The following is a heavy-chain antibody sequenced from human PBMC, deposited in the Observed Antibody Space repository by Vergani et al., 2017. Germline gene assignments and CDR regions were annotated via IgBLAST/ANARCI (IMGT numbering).Heavy chain of an antibody. Sequence: QVQLVQSGAEVKKPGSSVKVSCKASGGTFSSYTISWVRQAPGQGLEWMGRIIPILGIANYAQKFQGRVAITADESTNTAYMELYSLRSEDTAVYFCATSYPYSLGSYPYGMDVWGQGTTVTVSS. J-gene: IGHJ6*02. D-gene: IGHD3-10*01. CDR1: GGTFSSYT. V-gene: IGHV1-69*02. CDR2: IIPILGIA. CDR3: ATSYPYSLGSYPYGMDV.